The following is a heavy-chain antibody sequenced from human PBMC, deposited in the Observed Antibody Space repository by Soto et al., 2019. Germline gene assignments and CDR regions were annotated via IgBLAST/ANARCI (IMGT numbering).Heavy chain of an antibody. J-gene: IGHJ3*02. Sequence: GGSLRLSCAASGFTFSSYAMSWVRQAPGKGLEWVSAISGSSSSTYYADTVKGRFTISRDNSKNTLYLQMNSLRAEDTAEYYCAGGYCSGGSCYYAFDIWGQGTMVTVSS. D-gene: IGHD2-15*01. CDR2: ISGSSSST. CDR1: GFTFSSYA. CDR3: AGGYCSGGSCYYAFDI. V-gene: IGHV3-23*01.